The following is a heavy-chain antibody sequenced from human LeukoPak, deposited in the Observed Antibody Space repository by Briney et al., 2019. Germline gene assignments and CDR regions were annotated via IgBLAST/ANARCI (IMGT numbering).Heavy chain of an antibody. CDR2: IRGSGGGT. V-gene: IGHV3-23*01. CDR1: GFTFSSYA. J-gene: IGHJ4*02. Sequence: GGSLRLSCAASGFTFSSYAMSWVRRPPGKGLEGVSAIRGSGGGTYYADSVKGRFTISRDNSKNTLYLQMNSLRDEDTALYYCAKAGIGVVGYFDYWGQGTLVTVSS. CDR3: AKAGIGVVGYFDY. D-gene: IGHD6-19*01.